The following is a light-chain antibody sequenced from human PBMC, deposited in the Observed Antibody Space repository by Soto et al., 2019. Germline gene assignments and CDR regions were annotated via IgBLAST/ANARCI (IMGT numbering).Light chain of an antibody. CDR3: SSYTSSSTRV. V-gene: IGLV2-14*01. CDR2: AVR. CDR1: SSDVGGYNY. J-gene: IGLJ3*02. Sequence: QSALTQPASVSVSPGQSITISCTGTSSDVGGYNYVSLYQHHPGKAPKLMIYAVRTRPSGVSNRFSGSKSGNTASLTIYGLQAEDEADYYCSSYTSSSTRVFGGGTKLTVI.